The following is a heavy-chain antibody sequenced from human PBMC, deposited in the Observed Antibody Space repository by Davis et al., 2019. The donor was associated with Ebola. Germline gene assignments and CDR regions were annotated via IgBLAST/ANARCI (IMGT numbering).Heavy chain of an antibody. CDR3: ARGITIFGVVIIPIYGMDV. Sequence: ASVKVSCKASGYTFTGYYMHWVRQAPGQGLEWMGWINPNSGGTNYAQKFQGRVTMTRDTSISTAYMELSRLRSDDTAVYYCARGITIFGVVIIPIYGMDVWGQGTTVTVSS. V-gene: IGHV1-2*02. CDR1: GYTFTGYY. J-gene: IGHJ6*02. CDR2: INPNSGGT. D-gene: IGHD3-3*01.